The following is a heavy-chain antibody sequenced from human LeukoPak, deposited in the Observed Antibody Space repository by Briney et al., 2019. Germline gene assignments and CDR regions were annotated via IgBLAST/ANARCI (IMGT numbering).Heavy chain of an antibody. Sequence: GRSLRLSCAASGFTFSSYAMHWVRQAPGKGLEWVAVISYDGSNKKYGDSVKGRFTISRDNSKNTLDLQMNSLRAEDTAVYYCARYNWNEGHFDYWGQGTLVTVSS. CDR3: ARYNWNEGHFDY. CDR1: GFTFSSYA. CDR2: ISYDGSNK. V-gene: IGHV3-30*04. J-gene: IGHJ4*02. D-gene: IGHD1-20*01.